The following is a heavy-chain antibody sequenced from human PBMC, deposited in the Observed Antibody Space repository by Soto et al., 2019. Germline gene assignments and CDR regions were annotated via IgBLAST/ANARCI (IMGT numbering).Heavy chain of an antibody. CDR2: TYYRSKWST. D-gene: IGHD1-26*01. CDR1: GDSVSSKDAA. J-gene: IGHJ4*02. CDR3: ARALAGSYDY. Sequence: QTLSLTCAISGDSVSSKDAAWNWIRQSPSRGLEWLGRTYYRSKWSTDYAVSVKGRITVKPDTSKNQFSLQLNSVTPEDTAVYYCARALAGSYDYWGQGTLVTVSS. V-gene: IGHV6-1*01.